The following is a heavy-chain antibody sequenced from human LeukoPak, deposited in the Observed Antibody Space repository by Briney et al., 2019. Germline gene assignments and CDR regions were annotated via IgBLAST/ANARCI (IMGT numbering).Heavy chain of an antibody. J-gene: IGHJ4*02. D-gene: IGHD6-13*01. V-gene: IGHV4-61*02. CDR3: ARELISRNSSSWYYFDY. CDR2: ICTSGST. Sequence: PSETLSLTCTVSGGSISSGSYYWRWIRQPAGKGLEWIGRICTSGSTNYNPSLKSRVTISVDTSKNQFSLKLSSVTAADTAVYYCARELISRNSSSWYYFDYWGQGTLVTVSS. CDR1: GGSISSGSYY.